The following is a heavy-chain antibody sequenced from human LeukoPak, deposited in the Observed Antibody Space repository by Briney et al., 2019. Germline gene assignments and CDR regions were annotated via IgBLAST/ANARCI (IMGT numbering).Heavy chain of an antibody. CDR2: INSDGSST. V-gene: IGHV3-74*01. D-gene: IGHD6-25*01. Sequence: GGSLRLSCAASGFTFSSYWMHWVRQAPGKGLVWVSRINSDGSSTSYADSVKGRFTISRDNAKNTLYLQMNSLRAEDTAVYYCARIGYSSGAGSVGATPGFDYWGQGTLVTVSS. CDR1: GFTFSSYW. J-gene: IGHJ4*02. CDR3: ARIGYSSGAGSVGATPGFDY.